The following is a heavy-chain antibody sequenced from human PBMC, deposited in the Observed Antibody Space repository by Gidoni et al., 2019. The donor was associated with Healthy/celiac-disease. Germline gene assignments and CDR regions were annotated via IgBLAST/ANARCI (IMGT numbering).Heavy chain of an antibody. V-gene: IGHV3-66*02. Sequence: EVQLVESGGGLVQPGGSLRLAWAASGFTVSSNYMSWVRQAPGKGLEWFSVIYSGGSTYYADSVKGRFTISRVNSKNTLYLQMNSLRAEDTAVYYCARDLTAPPLGAGMDVWGQGTTVTVSS. CDR1: GFTVSSNY. CDR2: IYSGGST. CDR3: ARDLTAPPLGAGMDV. J-gene: IGHJ6*02. D-gene: IGHD1-26*01.